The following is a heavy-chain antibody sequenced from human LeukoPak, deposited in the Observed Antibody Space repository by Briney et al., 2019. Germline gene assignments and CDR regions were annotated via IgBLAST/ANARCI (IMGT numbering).Heavy chain of an antibody. CDR1: GFTFSNYG. Sequence: GGSLRLSCAASGFTFSNYGMSWVRQAPGKGLEWVSTISAGGGSAYYADSVTGRFTISRDNSKNTLYLQMNSLRAEDTAVYYCAKHTYYYGSGTHLDYWGQGTLVTVSS. V-gene: IGHV3-23*01. D-gene: IGHD3-10*01. J-gene: IGHJ4*02. CDR2: ISAGGGSA. CDR3: AKHTYYYGSGTHLDY.